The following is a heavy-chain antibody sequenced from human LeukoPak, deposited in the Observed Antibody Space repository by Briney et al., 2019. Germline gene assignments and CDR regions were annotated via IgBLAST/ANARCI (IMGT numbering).Heavy chain of an antibody. CDR1: GGSFSDYY. Sequence: PSETLSLTCAVYGGSFSDYYWSWIRQSPGKGLEWIGCVYYSGSTNYNPSLKSRVTISVDTSKNQFSLKLSSVTAADTAVYYCTRAGRYFDWLLPFDYWGQGTLVTVSS. V-gene: IGHV4-59*01. J-gene: IGHJ4*02. CDR2: VYYSGST. D-gene: IGHD3-9*01. CDR3: TRAGRYFDWLLPFDY.